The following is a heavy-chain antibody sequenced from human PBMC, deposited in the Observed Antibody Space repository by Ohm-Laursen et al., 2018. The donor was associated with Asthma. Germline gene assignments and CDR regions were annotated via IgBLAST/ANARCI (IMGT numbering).Heavy chain of an antibody. CDR3: ARGLGGKQLWLSYQYDN. V-gene: IGHV3-30*04. D-gene: IGHD5-18*01. Sequence: SLRLSCAASGFNFSSSAMHWVRQAPGKGLEWVAVMSYDGSHKYHADSVKGRFTTSRDNSKNTLFLQLNSLRPEDTAAYFCARGLGGKQLWLSYQYDNWGQGTLVTVSS. CDR1: GFNFSSSA. CDR2: MSYDGSHK. J-gene: IGHJ1*01.